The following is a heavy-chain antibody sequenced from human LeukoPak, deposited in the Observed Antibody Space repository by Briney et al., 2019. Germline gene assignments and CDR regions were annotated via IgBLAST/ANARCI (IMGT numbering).Heavy chain of an antibody. V-gene: IGHV4-34*01. CDR3: ARQGELEVFDY. J-gene: IGHJ4*02. Sequence: PSETLSLTCAVYGGSFSGYYWSWIRQPPGKGLEWIGNMYHSGSTYLNPSLKSRFTISVDTSKNQFSLKVSSVTAADTAVYYCARQGELEVFDYWGQGILVTVSS. CDR1: GGSFSGYY. D-gene: IGHD1-1*01. CDR2: MYHSGST.